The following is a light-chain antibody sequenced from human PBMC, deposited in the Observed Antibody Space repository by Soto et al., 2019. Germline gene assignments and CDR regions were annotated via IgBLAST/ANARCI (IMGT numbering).Light chain of an antibody. V-gene: IGKV1-39*01. Sequence: DLQMTPSPSSLSASVGDRVTITCRASQSISSYLNWYKQKPGKAPKLLIYAASSLQSGVPSRFSGSGFWTYYTLSISTRLSEDFATYYGHQGYNTPLTLGQGAKLVIK. CDR2: AAS. CDR3: HQGYNTPLT. CDR1: QSISSY. J-gene: IGKJ2*01.